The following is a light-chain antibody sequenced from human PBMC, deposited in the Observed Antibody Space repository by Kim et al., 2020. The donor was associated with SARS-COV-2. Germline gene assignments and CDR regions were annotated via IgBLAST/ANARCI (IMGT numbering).Light chain of an antibody. V-gene: IGKV1-17*01. CDR1: QGIRND. CDR2: GAD. CDR3: LQHNSYPRT. J-gene: IGKJ4*01. Sequence: ASVGDRVTITCRASQGIRNDLNWYQHKPGKAPKRLIYGADTLQSGVPSRFSGTGAGTEFTLTISSLQPEDFATYFCLQHNSYPRTFGGGTKVDIK.